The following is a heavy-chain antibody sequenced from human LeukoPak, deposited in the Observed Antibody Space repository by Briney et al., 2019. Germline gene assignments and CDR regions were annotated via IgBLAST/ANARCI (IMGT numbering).Heavy chain of an antibody. V-gene: IGHV4-34*01. CDR3: ARGPSFLAYRWLVPNDAFDI. CDR1: GGSFSGYY. Sequence: SETLSLTCAVYGGSFSGYYWSWIRQPPGKGLEWIGEINHSGSTNYNPSLKSRVTISVDTSKNQFSLKLSSVTAADTAVCYCARGPSFLAYRWLVPNDAFDIWGQGTMVTVSS. CDR2: INHSGST. D-gene: IGHD6-19*01. J-gene: IGHJ3*02.